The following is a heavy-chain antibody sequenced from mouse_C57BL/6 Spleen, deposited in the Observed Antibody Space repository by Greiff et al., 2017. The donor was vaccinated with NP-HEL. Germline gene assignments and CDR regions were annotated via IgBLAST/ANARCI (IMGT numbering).Heavy chain of an antibody. D-gene: IGHD2-5*01. CDR2: IWRGGST. CDR3: AKNSNYVGNAMDY. V-gene: IGHV2-5*01. Sequence: VQLVESGPGLVQPSQSLSITCTVSGFSLTSYGVHWVRQSPGKGLEWLGVIWRGGSTDYNAAFMSRLSITKDNSKSQVFFKMNSLQADDTAIYYCAKNSNYVGNAMDYWGQGTSVTVSS. CDR1: GFSLTSYG. J-gene: IGHJ4*01.